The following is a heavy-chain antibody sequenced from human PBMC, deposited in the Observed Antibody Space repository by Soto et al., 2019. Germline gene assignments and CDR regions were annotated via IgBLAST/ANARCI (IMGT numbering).Heavy chain of an antibody. CDR3: ARVFSGSYSHY. D-gene: IGHD1-26*01. Sequence: QVQLQEAGPGLVKPSGTMSLTCAVSGGSIRSNNWWSWVRQPPGKGLEWIGEIFHSGSTNYNPSLKTRVTISVDKSKTQFSLKLSSVAAADTAVYYCARVFSGSYSHYWGPRTRVPVSS. CDR1: GGSIRSNNW. V-gene: IGHV4-4*02. CDR2: IFHSGST. J-gene: IGHJ4*02.